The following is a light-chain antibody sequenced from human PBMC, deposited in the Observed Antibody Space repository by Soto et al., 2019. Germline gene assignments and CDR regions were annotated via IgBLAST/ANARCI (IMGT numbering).Light chain of an antibody. Sequence: SPGTLSLSPGERATLSCRASQSVSSSYLAWYQQKPGQAPRLLIYGASSRATGIPDRFSGSGSGTDFTLTICRLEPEDFAVYYCQQYGSSPYTIGQGTRLEIK. J-gene: IGKJ2*01. CDR2: GAS. CDR1: QSVSSSY. CDR3: QQYGSSPYT. V-gene: IGKV3-20*01.